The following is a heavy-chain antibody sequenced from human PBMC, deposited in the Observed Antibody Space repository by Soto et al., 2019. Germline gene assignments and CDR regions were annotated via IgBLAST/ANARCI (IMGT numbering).Heavy chain of an antibody. CDR3: AREFYSGSYYGWFDP. CDR1: GGSISSYY. CDR2: IYYSGST. J-gene: IGHJ5*02. V-gene: IGHV4-59*01. Sequence: SETLSLTCTVSGGSISSYYWSWIRRPPGKGLEWIGYIYYSGSTNYNPSLKSRVTISVDTSKNQFSLKLSSLTAADTAVYYCAREFYSGSYYGWFDPWGQGTLVTVSS. D-gene: IGHD1-26*01.